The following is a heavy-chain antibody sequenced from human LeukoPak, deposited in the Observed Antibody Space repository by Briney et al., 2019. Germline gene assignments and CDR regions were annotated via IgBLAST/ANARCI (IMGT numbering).Heavy chain of an antibody. V-gene: IGHV4-34*01. CDR3: ARVPHYYFGYGYFDS. CDR1: GGSFSGYY. Sequence: PSETLSLTCVVYGGSFSGYYWSWIRQPPGKGLGWIGEIDQSGTTNYNPSLKSRASISVDTSKKQFSLTLTSMTAADTAVYYCARVPHYYFGYGYFDSWGQGTLVTVSS. J-gene: IGHJ4*02. D-gene: IGHD3-10*01. CDR2: IDQSGTT.